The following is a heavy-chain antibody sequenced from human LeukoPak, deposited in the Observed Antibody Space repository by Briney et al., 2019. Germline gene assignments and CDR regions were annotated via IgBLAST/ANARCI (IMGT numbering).Heavy chain of an antibody. CDR1: GDSVSSNSAV. CDR2: TYYRSKWYN. V-gene: IGHV6-1*01. J-gene: IGHJ3*02. Sequence: SQTLSLTCAISGDSVSSNSAVWNWIRQSPSRGLAWLGRTYYRSKWYNDYAVSVKSRISVNPDTSKNQFSLQLNSVTPEDTAVYYCARDTGAAISTFDIWGQGTMVTVSS. D-gene: IGHD2-15*01. CDR3: ARDTGAAISTFDI.